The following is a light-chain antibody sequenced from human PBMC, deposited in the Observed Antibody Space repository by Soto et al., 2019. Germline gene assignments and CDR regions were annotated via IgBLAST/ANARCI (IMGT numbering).Light chain of an antibody. CDR1: QSITSY. V-gene: IGKV1-39*01. CDR2: AAS. Sequence: DIQLTQSPSSLCASVGDRVTITCRASQSITSYLNWYQQKPGKAPKLLIYAASSLQSGVPSRFSGSGSGTDFILTITSLQPEDFATYYCQQSFSTPMFTFGQGTKLEIK. CDR3: QQSFSTPMFT. J-gene: IGKJ2*01.